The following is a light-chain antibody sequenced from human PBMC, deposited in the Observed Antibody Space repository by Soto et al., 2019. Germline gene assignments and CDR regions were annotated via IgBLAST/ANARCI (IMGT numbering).Light chain of an antibody. V-gene: IGKV3-15*01. CDR3: QKYNNWPPIT. J-gene: IGKJ5*01. Sequence: ETVMMQSPATVSVSPGERVTLSCRASQSVASNFAWYQQKPGQAPRLLIYGASTRATGVPARFSGSGSGTEFSLTISRLQSEDCAVYYCQKYNNWPPITFGQGTRLEIK. CDR1: QSVASN. CDR2: GAS.